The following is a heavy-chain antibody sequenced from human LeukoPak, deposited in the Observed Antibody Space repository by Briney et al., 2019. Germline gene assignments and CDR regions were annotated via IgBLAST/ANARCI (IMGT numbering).Heavy chain of an antibody. CDR3: ARDRRVYYDSSGYSWWSFDY. CDR2: INPNSGGT. CDR1: GYTFTGYD. Sequence: ASVKVSCKASGYTFTGYDMHWLRQAPGQGLEWMGWINPNSGGTNYAQKFQGRVTMTRDTSISTAYMELSRLRSDDTAVYYCARDRRVYYDSSGYSWWSFDYWGQGTLVTVSS. D-gene: IGHD3-22*01. V-gene: IGHV1-2*02. J-gene: IGHJ4*02.